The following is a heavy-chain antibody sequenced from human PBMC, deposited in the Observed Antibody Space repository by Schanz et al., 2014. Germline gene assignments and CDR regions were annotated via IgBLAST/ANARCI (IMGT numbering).Heavy chain of an antibody. CDR3: ARDQSPYTNSSDVRYFDY. CDR1: GYTFTDYY. Sequence: QVQLVQSGAEVKKPGASVKVSCKASGYTFTDYYIHWVRQAPGQGLEWMGWINPNSGDTNYAQKFQGWVTMTTDTSTSTAYMELRSLRSDDTAVYYCARDQSPYTNSSDVRYFDYWGQGSLVTVSS. D-gene: IGHD6-6*01. V-gene: IGHV1-18*01. J-gene: IGHJ4*02. CDR2: INPNSGDT.